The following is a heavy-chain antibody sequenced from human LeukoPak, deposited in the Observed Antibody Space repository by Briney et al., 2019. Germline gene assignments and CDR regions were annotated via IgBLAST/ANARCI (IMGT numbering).Heavy chain of an antibody. CDR2: ISGDGGST. J-gene: IGHJ4*02. CDR1: GFTFDDYA. D-gene: IGHD5-24*01. V-gene: IGHV3-43*02. CDR3: AKGGARWLQLYYFDY. Sequence: GGSLRLSCAASGFTFDDYAMHWGRQAPGKGLEWVSLISGDGGSTYYADSVKGRFTISRDNSKNSLYLQMNSLRTEDTALYYCAKGGARWLQLYYFDYWGQGTLVTVSS.